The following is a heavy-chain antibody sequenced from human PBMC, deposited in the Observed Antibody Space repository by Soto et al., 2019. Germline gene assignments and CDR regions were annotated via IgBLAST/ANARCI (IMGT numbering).Heavy chain of an antibody. Sequence: GASVKVSCKASGYSFTSHTLHWVRQAPGQRPEWMAWINGGNGDTKYSPNFQDRVIVTRDTSATTGYMELSSLRSEDTAVYYCAVLAYRGLPDSCGKGTLVTGSS. D-gene: IGHD3-16*01. CDR3: AVLAYRGLPDS. CDR2: INGGNGDT. J-gene: IGHJ4*02. CDR1: GYSFTSHT. V-gene: IGHV1-3*01.